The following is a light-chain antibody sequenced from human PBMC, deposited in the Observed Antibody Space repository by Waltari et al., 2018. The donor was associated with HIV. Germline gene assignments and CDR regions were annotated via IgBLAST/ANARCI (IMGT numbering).Light chain of an antibody. CDR3: QKYDIAPWT. CDR1: QGISNY. J-gene: IGKJ1*01. Sequence: GDRVTITCRASQGISNYLAWYQQKPGKFPNLLIYEASTLQSGVPSRFSGSGSGTDFILTISNLQPEDVATYYCQKYDIAPWTFGQGTKVEI. CDR2: EAS. V-gene: IGKV1-27*01.